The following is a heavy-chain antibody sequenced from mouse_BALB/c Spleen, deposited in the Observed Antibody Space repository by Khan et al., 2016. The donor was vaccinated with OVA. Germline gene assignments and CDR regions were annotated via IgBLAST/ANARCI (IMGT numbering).Heavy chain of an antibody. Sequence: QVQLKESGPGLVAPSQSLSITCTVSGFSLTDYGVGWIRQPPGKGLEWLGVIWGGGTTYYNSALKSRLSISKDNSKSQAFLKMNSMQTDDTAMYYCAKLLWSHYYAMNYWGQGTSVTVSS. V-gene: IGHV2-6-5*01. CDR2: IWGGGTT. CDR3: AKLLWSHYYAMNY. J-gene: IGHJ4*01. D-gene: IGHD1-1*02. CDR1: GFSLTDYG.